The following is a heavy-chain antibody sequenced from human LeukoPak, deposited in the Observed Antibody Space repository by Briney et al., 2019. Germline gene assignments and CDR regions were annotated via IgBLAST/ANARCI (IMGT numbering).Heavy chain of an antibody. CDR2: INGGDGRT. V-gene: IGHV3-43*02. D-gene: IGHD5-24*01. CDR1: GFTFNNYV. CDR3: VKDVVRNGYNYFDC. J-gene: IGHJ4*02. Sequence: GGSLRLSCAASGFTFNNYVMHWVRQAPGKGLEWVSLINGGDGRTYYADSVKGQFTISRDNSKNSLYLQMNGLRTEDTAMYFCVKDVVRNGYNYFDCWGQGTLVTVSS.